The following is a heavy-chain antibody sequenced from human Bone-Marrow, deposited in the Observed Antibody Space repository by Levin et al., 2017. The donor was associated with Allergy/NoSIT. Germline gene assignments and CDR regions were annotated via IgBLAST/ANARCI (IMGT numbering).Heavy chain of an antibody. Sequence: SETLSLTCAVSGGSISSSNWWSWVRQPPGKGLDWIGEIYHSGSTNYNPSLKSRVTISVDKSKNQFSLKLSSVTAADTAVYYCARALGVGSGWYWDDTEGYYFDYWGQGTLVTVSS. CDR1: GGSISSSNW. V-gene: IGHV4-4*02. D-gene: IGHD6-19*01. CDR2: IYHSGST. J-gene: IGHJ4*02. CDR3: ARALGVGSGWYWDDTEGYYFDY.